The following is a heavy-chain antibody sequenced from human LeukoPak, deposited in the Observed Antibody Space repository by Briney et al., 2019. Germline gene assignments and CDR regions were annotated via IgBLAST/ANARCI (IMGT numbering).Heavy chain of an antibody. J-gene: IGHJ3*02. CDR3: ARTTYYYDSSGYYRYAFDI. V-gene: IGHV1-69*13. D-gene: IGHD3-22*01. Sequence: SVKVSCKASGGTFSSYAISWVRQAPGQGLEWMGGIIPIFGTANYAQKFQGRITITADESTSTAYVELSSLGSEDTAVYYCARTTYYYDSSGYYRYAFDIWGQGTMVTVSS. CDR2: IIPIFGTA. CDR1: GGTFSSYA.